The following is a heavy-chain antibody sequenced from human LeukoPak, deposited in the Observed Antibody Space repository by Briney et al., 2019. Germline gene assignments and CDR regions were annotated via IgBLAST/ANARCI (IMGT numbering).Heavy chain of an antibody. CDR2: INPSGGST. J-gene: IGHJ6*03. CDR3: ATPRPSSGWYIDYYYMDV. CDR1: GYTFTSYY. V-gene: IGHV1-46*01. D-gene: IGHD6-19*01. Sequence: ASVKVSCKASGYTFTSYYMHWVRQAPGQGLEWMGIINPSGGSTSYAQKFQGRVTMTRDTSTSTVYMELSSLRSEDTAVYYCATPRPSSGWYIDYYYMDVWGKGTTVTVSS.